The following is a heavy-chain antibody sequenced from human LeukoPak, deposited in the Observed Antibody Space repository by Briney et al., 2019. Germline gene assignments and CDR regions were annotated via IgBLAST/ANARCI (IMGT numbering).Heavy chain of an antibody. V-gene: IGHV4-38-2*02. CDR2: MYRSGST. D-gene: IGHD3-3*01. CDR1: VYSINDAYY. CDR3: ASGLFGATGFDY. Sequence: LETLSLTCTVSVYSINDAYYWGWIRQPPGKGLEWIGSMYRSGSTYYNPSLRSRVTISLDTSKNQFSLNVRSVTAAETAVYYRASGLFGATGFDYWGQGSLVTVSS. J-gene: IGHJ4*02.